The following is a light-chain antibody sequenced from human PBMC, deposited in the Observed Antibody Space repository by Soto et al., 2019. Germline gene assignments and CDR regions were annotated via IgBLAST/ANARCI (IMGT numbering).Light chain of an antibody. CDR2: ENN. J-gene: IGLJ2*01. CDR1: SSNIGNNY. V-gene: IGLV1-51*02. CDR3: GTWDSRV. Sequence: QSVLTQPPSVSAAPGQKVTNSCSGSSSNIGNNYVSWYQQLPGTAPKLLIYENNKRPSGIPDRFSGSKSGTSATLGITGLQTGDEADYYCGTWDSRVFGGGTQLTVL.